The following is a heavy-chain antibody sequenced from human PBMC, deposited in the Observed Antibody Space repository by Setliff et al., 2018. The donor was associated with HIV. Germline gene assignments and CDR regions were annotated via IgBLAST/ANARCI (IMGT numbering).Heavy chain of an antibody. V-gene: IGHV3-74*01. J-gene: IGHJ4*02. CDR2: INGDGTRT. D-gene: IGHD3-16*01. CDR3: ARAGPLMITFGGPPDY. Sequence: GGSLRLSCAASGFTFSSYWMHWVRQAPGKGLVWVSRINGDGTRTHYADSVKGRFTISRDNSKNMLYLQMNSLRAEDTAVYYCARAGPLMITFGGPPDYWGQGTLVTVSS. CDR1: GFTFSSYW.